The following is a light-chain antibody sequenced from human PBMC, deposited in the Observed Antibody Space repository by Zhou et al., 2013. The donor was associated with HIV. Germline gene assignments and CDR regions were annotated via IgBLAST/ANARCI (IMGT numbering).Light chain of an antibody. CDR3: QQYGSSPGT. CDR2: GAT. CDR1: QSVTSNY. V-gene: IGKV3-20*01. Sequence: EIVMTQSPASLSVSPGERATLSCRASQSVTSNYLAWYQQKPGQSPRLLIYGATSRATGIPDRFSGSGSGTDFTLTISRLEPEDFAVYYCQQYGSSPGTFGQGTKLEIK. J-gene: IGKJ2*01.